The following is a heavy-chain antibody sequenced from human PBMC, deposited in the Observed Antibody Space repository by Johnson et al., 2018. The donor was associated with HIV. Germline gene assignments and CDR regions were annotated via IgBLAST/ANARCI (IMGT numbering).Heavy chain of an antibody. CDR3: ARVYSSSSAHAFDI. Sequence: QVQLVESGGGVVQPGGSLRLSCAASGFSFSSYGMYWVRQAPGKGLEWVAFIRYDGSNKYYADSVKGRFTISRDNSKNTLYLQMNSLRAEDTAVYYCARVYSSSSAHAFDIWGQGTMVTVSS. J-gene: IGHJ3*02. CDR1: GFSFSSYG. D-gene: IGHD6-6*01. V-gene: IGHV3-30*02. CDR2: IRYDGSNK.